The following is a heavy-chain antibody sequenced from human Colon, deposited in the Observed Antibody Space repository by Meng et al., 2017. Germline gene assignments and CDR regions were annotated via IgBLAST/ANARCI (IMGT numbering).Heavy chain of an antibody. CDR1: GGSVSSPSYY. J-gene: IGHJ4*02. CDR3: ARGRGSYSSIDF. V-gene: IGHV4-61*03. CDR2: VYYTGSA. Sequence: QVQLQGPGPSLVGPSETLSLTCTLSGGSVSSPSYYWSWIRQTPGKGLEWIGYVYYTGSANYNPSLKSRVTISVDTSKNHFSLNLTSVTAADTAVYYCARGRGSYSSIDFWGQGTLVTVSS. D-gene: IGHD1-26*01.